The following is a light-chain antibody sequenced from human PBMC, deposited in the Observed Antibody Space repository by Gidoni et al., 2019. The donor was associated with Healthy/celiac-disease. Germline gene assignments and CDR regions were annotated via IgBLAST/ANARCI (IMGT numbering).Light chain of an antibody. CDR2: DTS. V-gene: IGKV3-11*01. CDR3: QQRASWPPT. J-gene: IGKJ1*01. CDR1: QSVSNY. Sequence: EVVLTQSPPTLSLSPGERATLPCRASQSVSNYLAWYQQKGGQAPRLLIYDTSLRATGIPTSFSGSGSGTDFTLTISSLEPEDFGIYYCQQRASWPPTFGQGTRVDIK.